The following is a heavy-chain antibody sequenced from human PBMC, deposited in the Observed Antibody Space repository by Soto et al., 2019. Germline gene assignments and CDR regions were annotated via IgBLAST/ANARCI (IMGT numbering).Heavy chain of an antibody. CDR1: GFTFSNAW. D-gene: IGHD7-27*01. V-gene: IGHV3-15*01. CDR3: STYLTATIEGDY. Sequence: EVHLVESGGGLVRPGGSLRVSCVASGFTFSNAWMSWVRQAPGKGLEWVGRIYRKSEGATTEYAAPVKGRFTISRDDSKNTLYLQMNSLKTEDTAVYYCSTYLTATIEGDYWGQGTLVSVSS. CDR2: IYRKSEGATT. J-gene: IGHJ4*02.